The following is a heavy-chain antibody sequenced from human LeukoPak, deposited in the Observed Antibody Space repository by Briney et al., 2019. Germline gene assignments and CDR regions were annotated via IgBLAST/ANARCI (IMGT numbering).Heavy chain of an antibody. J-gene: IGHJ4*02. CDR2: IIPISGTA. D-gene: IGHD3-10*01. Sequence: SVKVSCKASGGTFSSYAISWVRQAPGQGLEWMGGIIPISGTANYAQKFQGRVTITTDESTSTAYMELSSLRSEDTAVYYCASGLGELGFDYWGQGTLVTVSS. CDR3: ASGLGELGFDY. V-gene: IGHV1-69*05. CDR1: GGTFSSYA.